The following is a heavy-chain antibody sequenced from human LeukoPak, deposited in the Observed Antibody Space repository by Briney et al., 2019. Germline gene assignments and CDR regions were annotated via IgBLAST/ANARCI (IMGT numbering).Heavy chain of an antibody. CDR1: GFTFSSYS. CDR3: AKGAAKDFWSGYYRKYGMDV. J-gene: IGHJ6*02. V-gene: IGHV3-48*01. Sequence: GGSLRLSCAASGFTFSSYSMNWVRQAPGKGLEWVSYISSSSSTIYYADSVKGRFTISRDNSKNTLYLQMNSLRAEDTAVYYCAKGAAKDFWSGYYRKYGMDVWGQGTTVTVSS. CDR2: ISSSSSTI. D-gene: IGHD3-3*01.